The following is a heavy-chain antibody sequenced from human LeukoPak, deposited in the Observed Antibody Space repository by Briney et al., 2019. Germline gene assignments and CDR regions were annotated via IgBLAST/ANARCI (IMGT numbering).Heavy chain of an antibody. V-gene: IGHV4-34*01. J-gene: IGHJ4*02. CDR1: GGSFSGYY. Sequence: NPSETLSLTCAVYGGSFSGYYWSWIRQPPVKGLEWIGEINHSGSTNYNPSLKSRVTISVDTSKNQFSLKLSSVTAADTAVYYCARSEGSYFHWGQGTLVTVSS. CDR3: ARSEGSYFH. CDR2: INHSGST. D-gene: IGHD3-10*01.